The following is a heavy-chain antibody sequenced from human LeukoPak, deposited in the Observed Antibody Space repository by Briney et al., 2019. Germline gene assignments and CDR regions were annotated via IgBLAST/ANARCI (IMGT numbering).Heavy chain of an antibody. D-gene: IGHD3-3*01. V-gene: IGHV3-23*01. CDR3: AKERGYYDFWSGYYPYFDY. CDR2: ISGSGGST. Sequence: PGGSLRLSCAASGFTFSSYAMSWVRQAPGKGLEWVSAISGSGGSTYYADSVKGRFTISRDNSKDTLYLQMNSLRAEDTAVYYSAKERGYYDFWSGYYPYFDYWGQGTLVTVSS. J-gene: IGHJ4*02. CDR1: GFTFSSYA.